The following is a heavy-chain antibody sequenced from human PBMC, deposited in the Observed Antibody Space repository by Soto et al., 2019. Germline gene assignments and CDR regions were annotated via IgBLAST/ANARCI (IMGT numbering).Heavy chain of an antibody. CDR3: ARGGRGRPFDY. CDR2: INHSGST. V-gene: IGHV4-34*01. CDR1: GGSFSGYY. D-gene: IGHD3-10*01. J-gene: IGHJ4*02. Sequence: QVQLQQWGAGLLKPSETLSLTCAVYGGSFSGYYWSWIRQPPGKGLEWSGKINHSGSTNYNPSLKSRVTISVDTSKYQFSLKLSSLTAADTAVYYWARGGRGRPFDYWGQGTLVTVSS.